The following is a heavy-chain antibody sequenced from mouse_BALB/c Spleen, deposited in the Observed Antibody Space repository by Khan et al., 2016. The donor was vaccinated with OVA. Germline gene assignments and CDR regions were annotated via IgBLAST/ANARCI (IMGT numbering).Heavy chain of an antibody. CDR1: GYTFTTYT. CDR2: IIPSNDYT. D-gene: IGHD2-14*01. J-gene: IGHJ3*01. CDR3: VRGGAYYRSDDWFAY. Sequence: VQLQQSGAELARPGASVKMSCKASGYTFTTYTIHWVKQRPGQGLEWIGYIIPSNDYTNYNQKFKDRATLTADKSSSTAYMQLSSLTSEDCAVYYCVRGGAYYRSDDWFAYWGQGTLVTVSA. V-gene: IGHV1-4*01.